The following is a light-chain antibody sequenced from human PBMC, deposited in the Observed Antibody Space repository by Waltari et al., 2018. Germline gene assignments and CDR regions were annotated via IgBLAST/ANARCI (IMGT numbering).Light chain of an antibody. J-gene: IGKJ1*01. CDR2: DSS. V-gene: IGKV1-39*01. CDR1: QTIRNH. CDR3: QESYSTTWT. Sequence: DIQMTQSPSSLSASAGDRVTITCRASQTIRNHLNWYQQKPRKAPKPLTYDSSSLQSGVPSRFSGNGSGTDFTLTISSLQPEDFATYYCQESYSTTWTFGPGTKVEIK.